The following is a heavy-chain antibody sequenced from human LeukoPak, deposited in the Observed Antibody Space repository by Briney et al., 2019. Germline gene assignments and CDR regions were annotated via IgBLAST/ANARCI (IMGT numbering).Heavy chain of an antibody. CDR3: ARGRYCSADICSGGDAFDI. Sequence: SETLSLTCSVSGGSITTYYWSWIRQPPGKGLEWLGYISSSGSTKYTASLKSRVTMSVDTSKNQFSLKLSSVTAADTAVYYCARGRYCSADICSGGDAFDIWGQGTMVSVSS. J-gene: IGHJ3*02. V-gene: IGHV4-59*12. D-gene: IGHD2-15*01. CDR1: GGSITTYY. CDR2: ISSSGST.